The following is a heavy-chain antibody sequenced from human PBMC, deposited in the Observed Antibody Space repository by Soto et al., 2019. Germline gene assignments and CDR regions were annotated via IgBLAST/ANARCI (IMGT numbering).Heavy chain of an antibody. CDR3: AKDRGDYYGSGSLNSGRPPDY. CDR1: GFTFSSYA. D-gene: IGHD3-10*01. J-gene: IGHJ4*02. V-gene: IGHV3-23*01. CDR2: ISGSGGST. Sequence: EVQLLESGGGLVQPGGSLRLSCAASGFTFSSYAMSWVRQAPGKGLEWVSAISGSGGSTYYADSVKGRFTISRDNSKNTLYLQMNSLRAEDTAVYYCAKDRGDYYGSGSLNSGRPPDYWGQGTLVTVSS.